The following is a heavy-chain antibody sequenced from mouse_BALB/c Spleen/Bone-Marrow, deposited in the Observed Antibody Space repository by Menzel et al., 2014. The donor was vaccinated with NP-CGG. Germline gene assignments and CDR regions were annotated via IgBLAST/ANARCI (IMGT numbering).Heavy chain of an antibody. D-gene: IGHD1-1*01. J-gene: IGHJ2*02. CDR2: IVPTDSHT. Sequence: QVQLKQSGAEVVKPGASVKVSCKSSGYTFTNYWMQWVKQRPGQGLEWIGEIVPTDSHTNYNQAFKGKAPFTADKSSSAAYIQLSSLTSEDSAVYYCARGRTTVVSDYWGQGTSFTVSS. CDR3: ARGRTTVVSDY. CDR1: GYTFTNYW. V-gene: IGHV1-69*02.